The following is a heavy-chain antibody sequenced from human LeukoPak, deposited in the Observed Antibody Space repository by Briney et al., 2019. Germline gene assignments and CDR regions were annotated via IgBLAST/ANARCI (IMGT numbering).Heavy chain of an antibody. D-gene: IGHD3-16*01. J-gene: IGHJ4*02. V-gene: IGHV3-30*02. CDR2: IRYDGSV. CDR1: GFTSSSYG. Sequence: PGGSLRLSCAASGFTSSSYGMHWVRQAPGKGLEWVAFIRYDGSVYYADSVKGRFTISRDISKNTLYLQMNSLRPEDTAVYYCASGGFSYYFDYWGQGTLVTVSS. CDR3: ASGGFSYYFDY.